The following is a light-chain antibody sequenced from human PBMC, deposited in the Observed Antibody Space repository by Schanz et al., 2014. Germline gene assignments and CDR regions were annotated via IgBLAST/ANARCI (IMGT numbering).Light chain of an antibody. CDR3: SSYTSSSTRV. CDR1: SSDVGGYNY. CDR2: DVR. V-gene: IGLV2-14*03. J-gene: IGLJ3*02. Sequence: QSVLTQPASVSGSPGQAITISCTGTSSDVGGYNYVSWYQQHPGKAPKLMIYDVRSRPSGVSNRFSGSKSGNTASLTISGLQAEDEADYYCSSYTSSSTRVFGGGTKLTVL.